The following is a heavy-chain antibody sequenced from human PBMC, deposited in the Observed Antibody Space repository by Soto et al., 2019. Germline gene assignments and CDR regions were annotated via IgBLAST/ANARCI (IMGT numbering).Heavy chain of an antibody. V-gene: IGHV4-31*03. D-gene: IGHD3-3*01. Sequence: TLSLTCTVSGGSISSGGYYWSWIRQHPGKGLEWIGYIYYSGSTYYNPSLKSRVTISVDTSKNQFSLKLSSVTAADTAVYYCARTFDFWSGYYDYWGQGTLVTVSS. CDR3: ARTFDFWSGYYDY. CDR1: GGSISSGGYY. J-gene: IGHJ4*02. CDR2: IYYSGST.